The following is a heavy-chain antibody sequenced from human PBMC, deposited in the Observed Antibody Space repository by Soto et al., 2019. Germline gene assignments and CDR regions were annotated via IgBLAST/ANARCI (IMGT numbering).Heavy chain of an antibody. CDR3: ARDSGHYYRSDAFDK. V-gene: IGHV1-46*01. J-gene: IGHJ3*02. Sequence: QVQLVQSGAEVKKPGASVKVSCKASGYTFTASYMHWVRQAPGQGLEWMGIIEPSGGSTSYSQKFQGRVTMTRDTPTSTVYMELNSLRSEDTAVFYCARDSGHYYRSDAFDKWGQGTMVTVSS. CDR1: GYTFTASY. D-gene: IGHD1-26*01. CDR2: IEPSGGST.